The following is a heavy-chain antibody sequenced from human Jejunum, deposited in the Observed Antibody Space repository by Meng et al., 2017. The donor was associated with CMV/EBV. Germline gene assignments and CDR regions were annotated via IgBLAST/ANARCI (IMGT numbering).Heavy chain of an antibody. V-gene: IGHV4-61*01. D-gene: IGHD3-16*01. CDR2: VEDGGTT. Sequence: VSGGPLTPPYCPWFWPRAPPGEGLEWIGLVEDGGTTRYKPSLVSRVSISVDTSKNQFSLTLNSVTAADTAIYYCAGGGWGNWNFEHWGQGKLVTVSS. CDR3: AGGGWGNWNFEH. J-gene: IGHJ4*02. CDR1: GGPLTPPYCP.